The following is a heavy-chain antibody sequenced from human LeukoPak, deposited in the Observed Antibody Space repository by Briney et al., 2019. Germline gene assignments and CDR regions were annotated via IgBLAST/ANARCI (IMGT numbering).Heavy chain of an antibody. D-gene: IGHD3-16*01. CDR3: ARVDPGGAFDV. J-gene: IGHJ3*01. Sequence: ASVKVSCKASGYTFRNYAISWVRQAPGQGLEWMGWIGAYNGNPDYTQSLQGRVTMTTDTSTSTAYMELRSLKSDDTAVYYCARVDPGGAFDVWGRGTMVTVS. CDR2: IGAYNGNP. V-gene: IGHV1-18*01. CDR1: GYTFRNYA.